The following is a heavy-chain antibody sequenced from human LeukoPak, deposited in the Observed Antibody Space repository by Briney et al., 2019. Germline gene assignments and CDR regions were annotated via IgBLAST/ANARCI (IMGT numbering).Heavy chain of an antibody. CDR2: ISGNGGGT. Sequence: GGSLRLSCAASGFTFSSCAMSWVRQAPGKGLEWVSGISGNGGGTYYADSVKGRFTISRDNSRNRLYLQMNSLRVEDTAVYHCAKAFGFSRSGVDVWGQGTTVSVSS. J-gene: IGHJ6*02. D-gene: IGHD3-16*01. CDR3: AKAFGFSRSGVDV. V-gene: IGHV3-23*01. CDR1: GFTFSSCA.